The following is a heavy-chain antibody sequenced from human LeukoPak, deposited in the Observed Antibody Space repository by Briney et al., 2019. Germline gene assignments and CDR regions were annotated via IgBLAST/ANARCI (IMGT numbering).Heavy chain of an antibody. CDR3: ARGLGPRCFS. CDR2: INHSGST. V-gene: IGHV4-34*01. Sequence: SETLSLTCAVYGGSFSGYYWSWIRQPPGKGLEWIGEINHSGSTNYNPSLKSRVTISVDTSKNQFSLKLSSVTAADTAVYYCARGLGPRCFSWGQGTLVTVSS. J-gene: IGHJ4*02. CDR1: GGSFSGYY. D-gene: IGHD3-16*01.